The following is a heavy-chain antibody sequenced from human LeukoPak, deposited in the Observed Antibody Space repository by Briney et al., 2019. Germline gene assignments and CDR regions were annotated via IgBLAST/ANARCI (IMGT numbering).Heavy chain of an antibody. Sequence: ETLSLTCTVSGGSISSYYWSWIRQPPGKGLEWIGNTHYSGSTKYYPSLKSRVTILVDTSRNQLSLRMSSVTAADTAVYYCARPYRSGWSGSFDYWGQGTLVTVSS. V-gene: IGHV4-59*01. D-gene: IGHD6-19*01. CDR3: ARPYRSGWSGSFDY. CDR1: GGSISSYY. CDR2: THYSGST. J-gene: IGHJ4*02.